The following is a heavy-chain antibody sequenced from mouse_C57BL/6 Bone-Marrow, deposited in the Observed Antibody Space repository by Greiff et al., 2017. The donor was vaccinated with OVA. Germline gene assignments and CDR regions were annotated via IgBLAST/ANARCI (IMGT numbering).Heavy chain of an antibody. CDR1: GFTFSDFY. D-gene: IGHD2-2*01. CDR3: AREGYSYWYFDV. CDR2: SRNKANDYTT. J-gene: IGHJ1*03. V-gene: IGHV7-1*01. Sequence: EVQRVESGGGLVQSGRSLRLSCATSGFTFSDFYMEWVRQAPGKGLEWIAASRNKANDYTTEYSASVKGRFIVSRDTSQSILYLQMNALRAEDTAIYYCAREGYSYWYFDVWGTGTTVTVSS.